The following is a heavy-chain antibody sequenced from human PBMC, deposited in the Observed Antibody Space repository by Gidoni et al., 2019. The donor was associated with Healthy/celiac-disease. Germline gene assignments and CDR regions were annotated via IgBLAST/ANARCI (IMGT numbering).Heavy chain of an antibody. D-gene: IGHD3-9*01. Sequence: QVQLQQSGPGLVKPSKTLPLTCATSGDSVSSNTAAWNLIRQSPSRGLGWLGRTYYRSKWFNDYAVSVKSRITSNPDTSKNQFSLQLNSVTPEDTAVYYCARDFNRYIGWQRDAFDIWGQGTMVTVSS. CDR3: ARDFNRYIGWQRDAFDI. CDR1: GDSVSSNTAA. V-gene: IGHV6-1*01. CDR2: TYYRSKWFN. J-gene: IGHJ3*02.